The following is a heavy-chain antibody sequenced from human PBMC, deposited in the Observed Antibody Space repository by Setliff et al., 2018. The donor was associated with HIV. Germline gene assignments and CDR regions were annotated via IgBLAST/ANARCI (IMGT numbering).Heavy chain of an antibody. V-gene: IGHV3-48*01. D-gene: IGHD2-15*01. CDR2: TSSSSDTI. CDR3: ARGVVVAAHNWFDP. CDR1: GFTFSYYS. Sequence: GGSLRLSCAASGFTFSYYSMNWVRQAPGKGLEWVSYTSSSSDTIYYADSVKGRFTISRDNAKNSLYLQMNSLRAEDTAIYYCARGVVVAAHNWFDPWGQGTLVTVSS. J-gene: IGHJ5*02.